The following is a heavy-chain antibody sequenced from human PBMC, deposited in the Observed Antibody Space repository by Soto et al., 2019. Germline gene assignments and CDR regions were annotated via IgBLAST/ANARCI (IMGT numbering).Heavy chain of an antibody. CDR2: ISYDGRDK. CDR3: ARDPQDYDFWSGPYGMDV. J-gene: IGHJ6*02. D-gene: IGHD3-3*01. CDR1: GFTFSSYA. V-gene: IGHV3-30*04. Sequence: QVQLVESGGGVVQPGRSLRLSCADSGFTFSSYAMHWVRQAPGKGLEWVAVISYDGRDKYYADSVKARFTISRDNSKTALDLQMNSLRAEDTAVYYCARDPQDYDFWSGPYGMDVGGHGTTVTVSS.